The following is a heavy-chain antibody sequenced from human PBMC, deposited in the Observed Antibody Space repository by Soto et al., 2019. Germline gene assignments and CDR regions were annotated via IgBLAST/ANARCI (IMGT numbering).Heavy chain of an antibody. CDR1: GYTFTSYD. D-gene: IGHD2-15*01. V-gene: IGHV1-8*01. CDR2: MNPNSGNT. Sequence: GASVKVSCKASGYTFTSYDINWVRQATGQGLEWMGWMNPNSGNTGYAQKFQGRVTMTRNTSISTAYMELSSLRSEDTAVYYCAIERWYDLPDGMDVWGQGTTVTVSS. J-gene: IGHJ6*02. CDR3: AIERWYDLPDGMDV.